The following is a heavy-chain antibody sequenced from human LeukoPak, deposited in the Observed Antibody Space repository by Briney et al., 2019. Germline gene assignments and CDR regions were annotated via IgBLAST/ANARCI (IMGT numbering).Heavy chain of an antibody. Sequence: ASVKVSCKASGYTFTSYYMHWVRQAPGQGLEWMGIINPSGGSTSYAQKFQGRVTMTRDMSTSTVYMELSSLRSEDTAVYYCARDAYYYGSGSYEGNWFDPWGQGTLVTVSS. V-gene: IGHV1-46*01. CDR3: ARDAYYYGSGSYEGNWFDP. CDR1: GYTFTSYY. D-gene: IGHD3-10*01. CDR2: INPSGGST. J-gene: IGHJ5*02.